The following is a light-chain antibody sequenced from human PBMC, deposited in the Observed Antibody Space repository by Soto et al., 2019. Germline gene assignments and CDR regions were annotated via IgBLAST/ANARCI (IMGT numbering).Light chain of an antibody. J-gene: IGKJ4*01. V-gene: IGKV3-11*01. CDR3: QQRSNWPLT. CDR2: DVS. CDR1: QSVTSF. Sequence: EIVLTQSPVTLSLSPGERATLSCRASQSVTSFLAWYQQKPGQAPRLLIYDVSIRATGIPARFSGSGSGTDFTLTISSLEPEDFAVYYGQQRSNWPLTFGGGTKVEIK.